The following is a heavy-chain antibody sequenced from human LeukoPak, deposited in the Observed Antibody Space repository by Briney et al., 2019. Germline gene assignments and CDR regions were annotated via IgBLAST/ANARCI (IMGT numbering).Heavy chain of an antibody. CDR1: GFTFGDYA. Sequence: PGRSLRLSCTASGFTFGDYAMSWVRQAPGKGLEWVGFIRSKAYGGTTEYAASVKGRSTISRDDSKSIAYLQMNSLKTEDTAVYYCTRNTVTVHFDYWSQGTLVTVSS. CDR3: TRNTVTVHFDY. J-gene: IGHJ4*02. V-gene: IGHV3-49*04. CDR2: IRSKAYGGTT. D-gene: IGHD4-17*01.